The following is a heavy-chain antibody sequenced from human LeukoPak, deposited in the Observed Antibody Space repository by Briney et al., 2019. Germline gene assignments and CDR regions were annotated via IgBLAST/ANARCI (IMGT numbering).Heavy chain of an antibody. CDR3: ARGYRSDDYYFDY. CDR2: INLSGST. V-gene: IGHV4-34*01. Sequence: LRLSCAASGFTFRRYGMHWVRQPPGKGLEWIGEINLSGSTNYNPSLKSRVTISVDTSKNQFSLKLSSVTAADTAVYYCARGYRSDDYYFDYWGQGTLVTVSA. D-gene: IGHD1-26*01. CDR1: GFTFRRYG. J-gene: IGHJ4*02.